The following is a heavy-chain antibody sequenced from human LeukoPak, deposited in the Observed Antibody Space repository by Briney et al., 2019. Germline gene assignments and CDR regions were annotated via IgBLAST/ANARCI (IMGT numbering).Heavy chain of an antibody. J-gene: IGHJ5*02. CDR3: ARGQDIVVVPAAIAPENWFDP. V-gene: IGHV3-48*03. D-gene: IGHD2-2*01. CDR2: ISSSGSTI. CDR1: GFTFSSYE. Sequence: GGSLRLSCAASGFTFSSYEMNWVRQAPGKGLEWVSYISSSGSTIYYADSVKGRSTISRDNAKNSLYLQMNSLRAEDTAVYYCARGQDIVVVPAAIAPENWFDPWGQGTLVTVSS.